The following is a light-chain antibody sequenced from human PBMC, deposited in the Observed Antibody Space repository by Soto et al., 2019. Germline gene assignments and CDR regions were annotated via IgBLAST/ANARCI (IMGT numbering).Light chain of an antibody. CDR3: QSYDSSLSGYV. J-gene: IGLJ1*01. CDR1: SSNIGAGYD. V-gene: IGLV1-40*01. Sequence: QSALTQPPSVSGAPGQRVTISCTGSSSNIGAGYDVHWYQQLPGTAPKLLIYANNIRPSGVPGRFSGSKSDTSASLAITGLQAEDEADYYCQSYDSSLSGYVFGTGTKVTVL. CDR2: ANN.